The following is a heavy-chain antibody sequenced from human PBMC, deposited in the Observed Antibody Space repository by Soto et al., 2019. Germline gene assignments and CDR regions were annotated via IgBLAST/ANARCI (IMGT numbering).Heavy chain of an antibody. D-gene: IGHD5-12*01. CDR3: AGALGYSGYAGMDV. Sequence: QVQLVQSGGEVKKPGASVKVSCKASGYTFTIYGINWVRQAPGQGLEWMGWISPDNGNTNYAQKLQDRVTMTTDTSTSTADMELSIQGSDGTAVYYGAGALGYSGYAGMDVWGQGTTVTVSS. CDR2: ISPDNGNT. J-gene: IGHJ6*02. V-gene: IGHV1-18*01. CDR1: GYTFTIYG.